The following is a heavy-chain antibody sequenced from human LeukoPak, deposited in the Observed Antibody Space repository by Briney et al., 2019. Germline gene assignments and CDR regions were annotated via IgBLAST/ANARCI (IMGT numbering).Heavy chain of an antibody. V-gene: IGHV3-30*18. J-gene: IGHJ4*02. D-gene: IGHD3-16*01. Sequence: PGRSLRLSCAASGFTFSSYGMHWVRQAPGKGLEWVAVISYDGSNKYYADSVKGRFTISRDNSKNTLYLQMNSLRAEDTAVYYCAKDPAAGTGELFDYWGQGTLVAVSS. CDR3: AKDPAAGTGELFDY. CDR1: GFTFSSYG. CDR2: ISYDGSNK.